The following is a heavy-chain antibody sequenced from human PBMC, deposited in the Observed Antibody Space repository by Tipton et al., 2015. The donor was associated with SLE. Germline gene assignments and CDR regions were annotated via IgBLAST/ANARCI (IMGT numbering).Heavy chain of an antibody. Sequence: PGLVKPSETLSLTCTVSGGSISSSSYYWGWIRQPPGKGLEWIGSIYCSGSTYYNPSLKSRVTISVDTSKNQFSLKLSSVTAADTAVYYCARDYSKRAFDIWGQGTMVTVSS. CDR1: GGSISSSSYY. CDR2: IYCSGST. CDR3: ARDYSKRAFDI. J-gene: IGHJ3*02. V-gene: IGHV4-39*07. D-gene: IGHD4-11*01.